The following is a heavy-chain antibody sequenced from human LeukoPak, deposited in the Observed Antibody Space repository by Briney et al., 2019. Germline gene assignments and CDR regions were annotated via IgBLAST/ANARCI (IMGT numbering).Heavy chain of an antibody. V-gene: IGHV1-2*02. CDR3: ARDDGSGSYYTGTYYYYGMDV. Sequence: GASVTVSYKASGYTFTGYYMHWVRQAPGQGLEWMGWINPNSGGTNYAQKFQGRVTMTRDTSISTAYMELSRLRSDDTAVYYCARDDGSGSYYTGTYYYYGMDVWGQGTTVTVSS. J-gene: IGHJ6*02. D-gene: IGHD3-10*01. CDR2: INPNSGGT. CDR1: GYTFTGYY.